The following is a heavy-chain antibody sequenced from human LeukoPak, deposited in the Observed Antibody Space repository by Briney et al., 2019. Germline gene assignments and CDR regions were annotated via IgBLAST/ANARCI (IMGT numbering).Heavy chain of an antibody. D-gene: IGHD2-15*01. Sequence: SQTLSLTCTVSGGSISSGGYYWSWIRQHPGKGLEWIGYIYYSGSTYYNPSLKSRVTISVDTSKNQFSLKLSSVTAADTAVYYCVRDFNGLHDAFDIWGQGTMVTVSS. CDR2: IYYSGST. J-gene: IGHJ3*02. V-gene: IGHV4-31*03. CDR1: GGSISSGGYY. CDR3: VRDFNGLHDAFDI.